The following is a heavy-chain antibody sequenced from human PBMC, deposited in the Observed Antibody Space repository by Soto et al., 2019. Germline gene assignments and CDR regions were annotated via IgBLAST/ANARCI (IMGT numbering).Heavy chain of an antibody. J-gene: IGHJ3*02. D-gene: IGHD3-10*01. CDR1: GGSISSSSYY. V-gene: IGHV4-39*01. CDR2: IYYSGST. CDR3: ASQPSTMVRGWVRAFDI. Sequence: SETLSLTCTVSGGSISSSSYYWGWIRQPPGKGLEWIGSIYYSGSTYYNPSLKSRVTISVDTSKNQFSLKLSSVTAADTAVYYCASQPSTMVRGWVRAFDIWGQGTMVTVSS.